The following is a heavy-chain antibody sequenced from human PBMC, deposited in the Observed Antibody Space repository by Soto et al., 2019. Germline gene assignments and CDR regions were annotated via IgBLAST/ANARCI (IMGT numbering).Heavy chain of an antibody. Sequence: GSLRLSCAASGFTFSSYAMSWVRQAPGKGLEWVSAISGSGGSTYYADSVKGRFTISRDNSKNTLYLQMNSLRAEDTAVYYCAKDSIPIWFGASEYYYGMDVWGQGTTVTVSS. D-gene: IGHD3-10*01. J-gene: IGHJ6*02. CDR1: GFTFSSYA. V-gene: IGHV3-23*01. CDR2: ISGSGGST. CDR3: AKDSIPIWFGASEYYYGMDV.